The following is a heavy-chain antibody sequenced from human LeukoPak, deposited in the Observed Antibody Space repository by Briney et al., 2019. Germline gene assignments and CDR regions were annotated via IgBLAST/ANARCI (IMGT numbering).Heavy chain of an antibody. V-gene: IGHV1-2*06. Sequence: ASVKVSCKASGYTFTGYYMHWVRQAPGQGLEWMGRINPNSGGTNYAQKFQGRVTVTRDTSISTAYMELSRLRSDDTAVYYCARVSSGWYYFDYWGQGTLVTVSS. D-gene: IGHD6-19*01. J-gene: IGHJ4*02. CDR2: INPNSGGT. CDR3: ARVSSGWYYFDY. CDR1: GYTFTGYY.